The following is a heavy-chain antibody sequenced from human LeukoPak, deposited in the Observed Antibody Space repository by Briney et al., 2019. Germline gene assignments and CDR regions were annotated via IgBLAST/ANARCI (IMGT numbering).Heavy chain of an antibody. CDR3: ARARSSYGYGDAFDI. Sequence: GGSLRLSCAASGFTFSSYSMNWVRQAPGKGLEWVSCITRSSIYIYYADSVKGRFTISRDNSKNTLYLQMNSLRAEDTAVYYCARARSSYGYGDAFDIWGQGTMVTVSS. CDR1: GFTFSSYS. CDR2: ITRSSIYI. J-gene: IGHJ3*02. V-gene: IGHV3-21*01. D-gene: IGHD5-18*01.